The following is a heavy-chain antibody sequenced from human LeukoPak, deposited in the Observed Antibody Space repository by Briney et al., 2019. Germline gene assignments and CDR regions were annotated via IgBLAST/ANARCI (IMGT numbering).Heavy chain of an antibody. CDR3: ARARSGSYRPLDC. J-gene: IGHJ4*02. CDR2: INHSGGT. CDR1: GGSFSGYY. Sequence: SETLSLTCAVYGGSFSGYYWSWIRQPPGKGLEWIGEINHSGGTNYNPSLKSRVTISVDTSKNQFSLKLSSVTAADTAVYYCARARSGSYRPLDCWGQGTLVTVSS. V-gene: IGHV4-34*01. D-gene: IGHD1-26*01.